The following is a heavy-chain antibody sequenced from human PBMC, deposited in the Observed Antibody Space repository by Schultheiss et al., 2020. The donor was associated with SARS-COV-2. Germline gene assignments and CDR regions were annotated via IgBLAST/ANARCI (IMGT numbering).Heavy chain of an antibody. V-gene: IGHV4-39*07. CDR3: ACSGTTGTTFDY. CDR1: GGSISSSSYY. J-gene: IGHJ4*02. Sequence: SQTLSLTCTVSGGSISSSSYYWGWIRQPPGKGLEWIGEINHSGSTNYNPSLKSRVTISVDTSKNQFSLKLSSVTAADTAVYYCACSGTTGTTFDYWGQGTLVTVSS. D-gene: IGHD1-1*01. CDR2: INHSGST.